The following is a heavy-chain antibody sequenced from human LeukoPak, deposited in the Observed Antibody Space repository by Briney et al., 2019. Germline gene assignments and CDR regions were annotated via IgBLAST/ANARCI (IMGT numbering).Heavy chain of an antibody. V-gene: IGHV4-4*02. CDR2: ISHSGTT. CDR3: AREHVLLWFGELLKWFDP. Sequence: RTSETLSLTCAVSGASITRSYWWAWVRQPPGMGLEWIGEISHSGTTNYSPSLKSRVTISIDESKNQLSLRLTSVTAADTAMYYCAREHVLLWFGELLKWFDPWGQGTLVTVSS. D-gene: IGHD3-10*01. J-gene: IGHJ5*02. CDR1: GASITRSYW.